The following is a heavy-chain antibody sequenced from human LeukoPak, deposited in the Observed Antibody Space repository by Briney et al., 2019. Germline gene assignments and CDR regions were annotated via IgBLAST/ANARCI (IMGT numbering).Heavy chain of an antibody. D-gene: IGHD3-22*01. CDR2: INPNSGGT. Sequence: VASVKVSCKASGYTFTGYYMHWVRQAPGQGLEWMGWINPNSGGTNYAQKFQGRVTMTRDTSISTAYMELSRLRSDDTAVYYCARPTYYYDSSGYYYLDYWGQGTLVTVSS. CDR3: ARPTYYYDSSGYYYLDY. J-gene: IGHJ4*02. V-gene: IGHV1-2*02. CDR1: GYTFTGYY.